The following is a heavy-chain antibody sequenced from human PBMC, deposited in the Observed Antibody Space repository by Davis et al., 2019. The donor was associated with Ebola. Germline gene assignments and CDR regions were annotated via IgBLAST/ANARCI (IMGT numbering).Heavy chain of an antibody. CDR1: GFTFNNYA. CDR3: ANLGALDV. V-gene: IGHV3-23*01. D-gene: IGHD4/OR15-4a*01. CDR2: ISGSGTSK. J-gene: IGHJ6*02. Sequence: GGSLRLSCAASGFTFNNYAMNWIRQAPGKGLEWVSGISGSGTSKTYSESVRGRFTISRDNSNNTVYLQMKSLRAEDTGVYYCANLGALDVWGQGTTVTVAS.